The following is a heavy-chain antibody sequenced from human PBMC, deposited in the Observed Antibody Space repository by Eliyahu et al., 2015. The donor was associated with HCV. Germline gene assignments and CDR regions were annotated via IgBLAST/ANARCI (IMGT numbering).Heavy chain of an antibody. CDR2: IYYSGST. CDR3: ARXXGSWWSFAY. Sequence: QLQLQESGPGLVKPSXTLSLXCTVSGGSXSSXSYYWGWXRQPPGKGLEWIGSIYYSGSTYYNPSLKSRVTISVDTSKNQFSLKLSSVTAADTAVYYCARXXGSWWSFAYWGQGTLVTVSS. V-gene: IGHV4-39*01. CDR1: GGSXSSXSYY. D-gene: IGHD6-13*01. J-gene: IGHJ4*02.